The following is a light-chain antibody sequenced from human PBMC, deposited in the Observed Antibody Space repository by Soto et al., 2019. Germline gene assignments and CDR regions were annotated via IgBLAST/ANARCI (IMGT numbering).Light chain of an antibody. CDR1: QSVSSSY. CDR2: GAS. V-gene: IGKV3-20*01. CDR3: QQYDNSPWT. J-gene: IGKJ1*01. Sequence: EIVLTQSPGTLSLSPGEGATLSCRASQSVSSSYLAWYQQKPGQAHRLLIYGASSRATGIPDRFSGGGSGTDFTHTISRLEPEDFSVYYCQQYDNSPWTFGQGTKVEIK.